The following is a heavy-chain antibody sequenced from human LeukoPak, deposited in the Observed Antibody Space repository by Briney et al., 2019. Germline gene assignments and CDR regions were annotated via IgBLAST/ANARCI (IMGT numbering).Heavy chain of an antibody. CDR3: AKEEWLRRDFNGMDV. CDR2: ISGSGGST. D-gene: IGHD3-3*01. Sequence: GSLRLSCAASGFTFRNYAMSWVRQAPGKGLEWVSGISGSGGSTNYADSVKGRFTMSRDNSKSTLYLQMNSLRAEDTAVYYCAKEEWLRRDFNGMDVWGQGTTVTVSS. V-gene: IGHV3-23*01. CDR1: GFTFRNYA. J-gene: IGHJ6*02.